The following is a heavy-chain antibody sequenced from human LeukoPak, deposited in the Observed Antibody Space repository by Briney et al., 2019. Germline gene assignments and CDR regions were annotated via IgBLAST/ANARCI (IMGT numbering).Heavy chain of an antibody. Sequence: AGRSLRLSCAASGFTFSSYGMHWVRQAPGKGLEWVAVISYDGSNKYYADSVKGRFTISRDNSKNTLYLQMNSLRAEDTAVYYCAKDPSSSGWYLRYWGKGTLVTVSS. CDR2: ISYDGSNK. D-gene: IGHD6-19*01. CDR3: AKDPSSSGWYLRY. J-gene: IGHJ4*02. CDR1: GFTFSSYG. V-gene: IGHV3-30*18.